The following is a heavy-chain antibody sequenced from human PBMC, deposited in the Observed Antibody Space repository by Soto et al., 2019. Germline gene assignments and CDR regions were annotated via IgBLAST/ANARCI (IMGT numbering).Heavy chain of an antibody. CDR2: ISGSGGST. CDR3: AKGGYDYIWGSYRSYYFDY. Sequence: GGSLRLSCAASGFTFSSYAMSWVRQAPGKGLEWVSAISGSGGSTYYADSVKGRFTISRDNSKNTLYLQMNSLRAEDTAVYYCAKGGYDYIWGSYRSYYFDYWGQGTLVTVSS. CDR1: GFTFSSYA. D-gene: IGHD3-16*02. J-gene: IGHJ4*02. V-gene: IGHV3-23*01.